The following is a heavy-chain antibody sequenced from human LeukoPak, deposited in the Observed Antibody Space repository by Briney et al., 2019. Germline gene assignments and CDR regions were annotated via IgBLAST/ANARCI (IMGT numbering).Heavy chain of an antibody. CDR2: IYISGST. Sequence: SETLSLTCTVSGGSISSYYWSWIRQPAGKGLEWIGRIYISGSTNYNPSLKSRVTISVDTSKNQFSLKLYSVTAADTAVYYCAIRYCSGGSCPNYYYYYINVWGKGTTVTISS. J-gene: IGHJ6*03. CDR1: GGSISSYY. CDR3: AIRYCSGGSCPNYYYYYINV. D-gene: IGHD2-15*01. V-gene: IGHV4-4*07.